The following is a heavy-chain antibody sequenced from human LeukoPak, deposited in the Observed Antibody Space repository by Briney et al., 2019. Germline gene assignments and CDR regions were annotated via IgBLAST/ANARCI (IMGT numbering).Heavy chain of an antibody. CDR2: INHSGST. V-gene: IGHV4-34*01. CDR3: ARRRLWFGELPIDY. CDR1: GGSFSGYY. Sequence: PSETLSLTCAVYGGSFSGYYWSWIRQPPGKGLEWIGDINHSGSTNYNPSLKSRITVSVDTSKNQFSLKLSSVTAADTAVYYCARRRLWFGELPIDYWGPGTLVTVSS. D-gene: IGHD3-10*01. J-gene: IGHJ4*02.